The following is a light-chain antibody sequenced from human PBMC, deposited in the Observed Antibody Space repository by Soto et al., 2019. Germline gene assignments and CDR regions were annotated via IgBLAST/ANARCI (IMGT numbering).Light chain of an antibody. J-gene: IGKJ1*01. CDR1: QSVSTN. V-gene: IGKV3-15*01. CDR2: GSS. Sequence: EIVLTQSPATLSVSPGERATLSCRASQSVSTNLAWYQQKLGQAPRVLIYGSSSRATGVPARFSGSGSGTEFTLTISSLQSEDSAVYYCQQFGDWPSFGLGTKVDIK. CDR3: QQFGDWPS.